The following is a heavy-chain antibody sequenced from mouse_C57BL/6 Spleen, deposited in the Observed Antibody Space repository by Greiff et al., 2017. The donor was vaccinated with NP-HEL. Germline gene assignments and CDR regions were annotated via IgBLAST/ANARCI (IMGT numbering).Heavy chain of an antibody. Sequence: QVQLQQPGAELVMPGASVKLSCKASGYTFTSYWMHWVKQRPGQGLEWIGELDPSDSYTNYNQKFKGKSTLTVDKSSSTAYMQLSSLTSEDSAVYYGARQGSNYDFDYWGQGTTLTVSS. J-gene: IGHJ2*01. CDR2: LDPSDSYT. V-gene: IGHV1-69*01. CDR1: GYTFTSYW. D-gene: IGHD2-5*01. CDR3: ARQGSNYDFDY.